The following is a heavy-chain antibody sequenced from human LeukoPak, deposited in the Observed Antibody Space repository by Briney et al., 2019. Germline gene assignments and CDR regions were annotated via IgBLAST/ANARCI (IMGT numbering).Heavy chain of an antibody. CDR1: GFTFDDYT. D-gene: IGHD6-6*01. CDR3: AKGWYRSSSEFDY. Sequence: GGSLRLSCAASGFTFDDYTMSWVRQAPGKGLEWVAKMKEDGSDIHYVDSVRGRFSISRDNAKDSLYLQMNSLRVDDTAVYYCAKGWYRSSSEFDYWGQGTLVTVSS. V-gene: IGHV3-7*01. J-gene: IGHJ4*02. CDR2: MKEDGSDI.